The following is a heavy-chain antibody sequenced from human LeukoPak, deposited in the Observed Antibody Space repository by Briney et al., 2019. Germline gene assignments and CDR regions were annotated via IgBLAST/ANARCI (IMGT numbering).Heavy chain of an antibody. CDR2: IYYDGNT. V-gene: IGHV4-39*07. J-gene: IGHJ3*02. Sequence: SETLSLTCAVSGDSISTSAYYWDWSRQPPGKGLEWIGNIYYDGNTRYNPSPKSRVTISVDRSKNQFSLKLSSVTAADTAVYYCARDLTTVTTAHDAFDIWGQGTMVTVSS. CDR1: GDSISTSAYY. CDR3: ARDLTTVTTAHDAFDI. D-gene: IGHD4-17*01.